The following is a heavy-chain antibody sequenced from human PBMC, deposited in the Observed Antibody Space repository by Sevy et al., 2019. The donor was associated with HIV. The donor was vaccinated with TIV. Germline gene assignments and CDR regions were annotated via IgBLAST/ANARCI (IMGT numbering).Heavy chain of an antibody. V-gene: IGHV3-21*01. Sequence: GGSLRLSCAASGFTFSSYSMNWVRQAPGKGLEWVSSISSSSSYIYYADSVKGRFTISRDNAKNSLYLQMNSLRAEDTVVDYCARGTILGYSYVGYYFDYWGQGTLVTVSS. CDR3: ARGTILGYSYVGYYFDY. CDR2: ISSSSSYI. J-gene: IGHJ4*02. D-gene: IGHD5-18*01. CDR1: GFTFSSYS.